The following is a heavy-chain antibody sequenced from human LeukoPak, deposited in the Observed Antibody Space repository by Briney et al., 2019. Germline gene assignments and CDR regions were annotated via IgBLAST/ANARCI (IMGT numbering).Heavy chain of an antibody. J-gene: IGHJ1*01. CDR1: GGSFSGYY. D-gene: IGHD6-6*01. CDR2: INHSGST. V-gene: IGHV4-34*01. Sequence: SETLSLTCAVYGGSFSGYYWSWIRQPPGKGLEWIGEINHSGSTNYNPSLKSRVTISVDTSKNQFSLKLSSVTAADTAVYYCARQEHSSSSSEYFQHWGQGTLVTVSS. CDR3: ARQEHSSSSSEYFQH.